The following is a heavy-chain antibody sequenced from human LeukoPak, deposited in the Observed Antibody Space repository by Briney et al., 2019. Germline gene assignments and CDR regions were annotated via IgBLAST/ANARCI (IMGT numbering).Heavy chain of an antibody. J-gene: IGHJ4*02. Sequence: PGGSLRLSCAASGFSFSVYAMSWVRQAPGKGLEWVSSISGSAGRTYYTNSVKGRFIISRENFKNTVFLEMNNLGAEDTALYYCAKGGQDYDFWRFDYWGQGNLVIVSS. D-gene: IGHD3-3*01. V-gene: IGHV3-23*01. CDR2: ISGSAGRT. CDR3: AKGGQDYDFWRFDY. CDR1: GFSFSVYA.